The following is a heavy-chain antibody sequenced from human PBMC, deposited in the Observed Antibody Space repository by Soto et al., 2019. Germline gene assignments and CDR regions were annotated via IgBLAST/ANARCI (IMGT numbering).Heavy chain of an antibody. J-gene: IGHJ6*03. V-gene: IGHV1-2*04. Sequence: ASVKVSCKASGYTFTGYYMHWVRQAPGQGLEWMGWINPNSGGTNYAQKFQGWVTMTRDTSISTAYMELSSLKTEDTAVYYCTTRGSSWYIAYYYYMDVWGKGTTVTVSS. CDR2: INPNSGGT. CDR1: GYTFTGYY. CDR3: TTRGSSWYIAYYYYMDV. D-gene: IGHD6-13*01.